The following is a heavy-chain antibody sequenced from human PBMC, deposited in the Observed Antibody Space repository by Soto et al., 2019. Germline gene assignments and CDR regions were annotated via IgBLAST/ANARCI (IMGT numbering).Heavy chain of an antibody. D-gene: IGHD6-19*01. CDR1: GFTFSTYG. V-gene: IGHV3-33*01. CDR3: ARADSSGWLFDY. J-gene: IGHJ4*02. Sequence: GGSLRLSCAASGFTFSTYGMHWVRQAPGKGLEWVAVILSDGTSKNYADSVKGRFTISRDNSKNTLYIQMNSLRAEDTAVYYCARADSSGWLFDYWGQGTLVTVSS. CDR2: ILSDGTSK.